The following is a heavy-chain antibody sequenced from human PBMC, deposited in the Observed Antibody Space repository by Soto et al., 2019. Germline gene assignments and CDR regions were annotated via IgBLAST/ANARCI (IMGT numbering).Heavy chain of an antibody. Sequence: DTLSLTCTVSGDSINSGSYYWVLIRQPPGKGLEWIGTIYYSGSTYYNPSLKSRVTISVDTSKNHFSLKLSSVTAADTAVYYCSRLRYMGGFDHCGQGTQVTVSS. D-gene: IGHD1-20*01. CDR3: SRLRYMGGFDH. J-gene: IGHJ4*02. CDR1: GDSINSGSYY. V-gene: IGHV4-39*02. CDR2: IYYSGST.